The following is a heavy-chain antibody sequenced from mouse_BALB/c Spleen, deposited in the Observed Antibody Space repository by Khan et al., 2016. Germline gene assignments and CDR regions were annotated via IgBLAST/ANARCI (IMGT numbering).Heavy chain of an antibody. J-gene: IGHJ3*01. CDR1: GFNIKDTY. CDR2: IDPANGNT. Sequence: VQLQQSGDDLVKPGASVKLSCTASGFNIKDTYMHWVKQRPEQGLEWIGRIDPANGNTKYDPKFQGKATITADTSSNTAYLQLSSLTSEDTAVYYCARGRTAFAYWGQGTLVTVSA. CDR3: ARGRTAFAY. V-gene: IGHV14-3*02. D-gene: IGHD4-1*01.